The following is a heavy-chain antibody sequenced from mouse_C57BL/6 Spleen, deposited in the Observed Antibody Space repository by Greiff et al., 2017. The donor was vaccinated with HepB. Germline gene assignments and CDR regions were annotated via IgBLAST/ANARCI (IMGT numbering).Heavy chain of an antibody. CDR2: INPNYGTT. CDR1: GYSFTDYN. CDR3: AIYYGYDGFAY. J-gene: IGHJ3*01. D-gene: IGHD2-2*01. V-gene: IGHV1-39*01. Sequence: RVKPGASVKISCKASGYSFTDYNMNWVKQSNGKSLEWIGVINPNYGTTSYNQKFKGKATLTVDQSSSTAYMQLNSLTSEDSAVYYCAIYYGYDGFAYWGQGTLVTVSA.